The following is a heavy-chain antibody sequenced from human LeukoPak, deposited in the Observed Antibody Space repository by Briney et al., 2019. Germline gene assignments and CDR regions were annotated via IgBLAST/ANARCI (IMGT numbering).Heavy chain of an antibody. CDR2: INPNSGGT. J-gene: IGHJ4*02. V-gene: IGHV1-2*02. CDR1: GYTFTGYH. D-gene: IGHD3-22*01. Sequence: ASVKVSCKASGYTFTGYHMHWVRQAPGQGLEWMGWINPNSGGTNYAQKFQGRVTMTRDTSISTAYMELSRLRSDDTAVYYCARGREDITMIVVVVFDYWGQGTLVTVSS. CDR3: ARGREDITMIVVVVFDY.